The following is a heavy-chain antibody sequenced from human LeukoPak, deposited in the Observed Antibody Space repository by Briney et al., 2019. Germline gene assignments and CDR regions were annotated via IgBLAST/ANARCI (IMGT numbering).Heavy chain of an antibody. CDR2: ISAYNGNT. Sequence: GASVNVSCKASGYTFTRYGISWVRQAPGQGLEWMGWISAYNGNTHYAQKLQGRVTMTTDTSTSTAYMELRSLRSDDTAVYYCARDLLWFGELLPWGQGTLVTVSS. J-gene: IGHJ4*02. CDR3: ARDLLWFGELLP. D-gene: IGHD3-10*01. V-gene: IGHV1-18*04. CDR1: GYTFTRYG.